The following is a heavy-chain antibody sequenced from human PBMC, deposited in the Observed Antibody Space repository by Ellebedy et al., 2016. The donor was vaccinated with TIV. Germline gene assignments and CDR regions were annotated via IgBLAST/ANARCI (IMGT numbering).Heavy chain of an antibody. CDR2: INHSGST. V-gene: IGHV4-34*01. J-gene: IGHJ4*02. CDR3: ARTPFHYDSSGYF. CDR1: GGSFSGYY. D-gene: IGHD3-22*01. Sequence: SETLSLTCAVYGGSFSGYYWSWIRQPPGKGLEWIGEINHSGSTNYNPSLKSRVTISVDTSKNQFSLKLSSVTAADTAVYYCARTPFHYDSSGYFWGQGTLVTVSS.